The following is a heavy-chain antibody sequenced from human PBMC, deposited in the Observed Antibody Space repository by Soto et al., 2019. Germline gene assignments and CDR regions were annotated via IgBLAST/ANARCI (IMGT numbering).Heavy chain of an antibody. J-gene: IGHJ4*02. Sequence: GGSRRLSCAASGFTFSSYAMHWARQAPGKGLEWVTVISIRGGDEYYAESVRGRFTISRDDSKNTLYLQMDSLRVEDTAVYYCARGTIVARQHLDYWGQGTLVTVSS. V-gene: IGHV3-30*03. CDR1: GFTFSSYA. CDR2: ISIRGGDE. D-gene: IGHD6-6*01. CDR3: ARGTIVARQHLDY.